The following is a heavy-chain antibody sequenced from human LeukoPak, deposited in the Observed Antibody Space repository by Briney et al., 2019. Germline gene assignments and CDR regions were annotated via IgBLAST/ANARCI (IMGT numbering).Heavy chain of an antibody. CDR1: GGSISSYY. CDR3: AREGQQLAFDY. Sequence: SETLSLTCTVSGGSISSYYWSWIRQPPGKGLEWIGYIYYSGSTNYNPSLKSRVTISVDTSKNQFSLKLSSVTAVDTAVYYCAREGQQLAFDYWGQGTLVTVSS. CDR2: IYYSGST. V-gene: IGHV4-59*01. D-gene: IGHD6-13*01. J-gene: IGHJ4*02.